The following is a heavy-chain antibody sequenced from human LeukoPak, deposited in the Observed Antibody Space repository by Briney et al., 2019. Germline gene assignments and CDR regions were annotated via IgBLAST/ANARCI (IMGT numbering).Heavy chain of an antibody. D-gene: IGHD3-3*01. CDR1: GYTFTGYY. V-gene: IGHV1-2*02. J-gene: IGHJ4*02. CDR3: ARDGAGIFGVVIRTFDY. CDR2: INPNSGGT. Sequence: ASVKVSCKASGYTFTGYYMHWVRQAPGQGLEWMGWINPNSGGTNYAQKFQGRVTMTRDTSISTAYMELSRLRSDDTAVYYCARDGAGIFGVVIRTFDYWGQGTLVTVSS.